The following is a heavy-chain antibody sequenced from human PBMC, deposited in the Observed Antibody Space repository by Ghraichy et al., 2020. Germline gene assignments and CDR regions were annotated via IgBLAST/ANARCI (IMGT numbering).Heavy chain of an antibody. D-gene: IGHD3-22*01. CDR1: GFTFSNYN. CDR2: ISSSSTFI. CDR3: ARDDGSGFYTRTTTEF. V-gene: IGHV3-21*01. Sequence: GGSLRLSCAASGFTFSNYNMSWVRQTPRKGLEWVSSISSSSTFIYYADSVKGRFTISRDNAKNSLYLQMNSLGAEDTAVYYCARDDGSGFYTRTTTEFWGQGTLVTVSS. J-gene: IGHJ4*02.